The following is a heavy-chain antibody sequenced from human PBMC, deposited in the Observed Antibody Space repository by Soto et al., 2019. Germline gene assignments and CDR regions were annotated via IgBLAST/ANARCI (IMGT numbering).Heavy chain of an antibody. CDR2: IIPIFGTA. J-gene: IGHJ6*02. CDR3: ARDPNGSSGNKYYYYGVDV. Sequence: ASVKVSCKASGGTFSSYAISWVRQAPGQGLEWMGGIIPIFGTANYAQKFQGRVTITADESTSTAYMELSSLRSEDTAVYYCARDPNGSSGNKYYYYGVDVCGQGTTVTVSS. V-gene: IGHV1-69*13. D-gene: IGHD3-22*01. CDR1: GGTFSSYA.